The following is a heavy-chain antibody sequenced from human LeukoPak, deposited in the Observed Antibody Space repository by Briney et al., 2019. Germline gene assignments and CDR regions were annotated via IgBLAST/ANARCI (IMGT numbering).Heavy chain of an antibody. D-gene: IGHD3-9*01. J-gene: IGHJ5*02. Sequence: GGSLRPSCAASGSTFSSYAMSWFRQAPGKGLEWVSAIIGMGGSTYYADSVKGRFTISRDNSKNTLYLQMNSLRAEDTAVYYCAKMPYYDILTGYYRYNWFDPWGQGTLVTVSS. V-gene: IGHV3-23*01. CDR3: AKMPYYDILTGYYRYNWFDP. CDR2: IIGMGGST. CDR1: GSTFSSYA.